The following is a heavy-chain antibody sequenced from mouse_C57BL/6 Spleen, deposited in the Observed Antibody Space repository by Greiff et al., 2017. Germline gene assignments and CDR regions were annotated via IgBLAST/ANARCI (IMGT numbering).Heavy chain of an antibody. J-gene: IGHJ3*01. CDR3: TTNYYGSSPGRFAY. V-gene: IGHV14-1*01. CDR1: GFNIKDYY. Sequence: VQLQQSGAELVRPGASVKLSCTASGFNIKDYYMHWVKQRPEQGLEWIGRIDPEDGDTEYAPKFQGKATMTADTSSNTAYLQLSSLTSEDTAVYYCTTNYYGSSPGRFAYWGQGTLVTVSA. CDR2: IDPEDGDT. D-gene: IGHD1-1*01.